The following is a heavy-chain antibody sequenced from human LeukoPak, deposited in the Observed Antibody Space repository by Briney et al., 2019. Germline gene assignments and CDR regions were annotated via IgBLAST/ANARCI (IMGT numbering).Heavy chain of an antibody. CDR2: IYYSGST. V-gene: IGHV4-59*01. CDR1: GGSISSYY. CDR3: AGKSIAARPSSFDY. Sequence: SETLSLTCTVSGGSISSYYWSWIRQPPGKGPEWIGYIYYSGSTNYNPSLKSRVTISVDTSKNQFSLKLSSVTAADTAVYYCAGKSIAARPSSFDYWGQGTLVTVSS. D-gene: IGHD6-6*01. J-gene: IGHJ4*02.